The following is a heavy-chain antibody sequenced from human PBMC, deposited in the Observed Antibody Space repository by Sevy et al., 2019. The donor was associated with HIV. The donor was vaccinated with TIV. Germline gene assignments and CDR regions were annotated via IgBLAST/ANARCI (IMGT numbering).Heavy chain of an antibody. CDR3: ARNRDYYDSSGFSY. J-gene: IGHJ4*02. CDR2: ISSGSSYI. Sequence: GGSLRLSCAASGFTFNYFNMNWVRQAPGKGLEWVSSISSGSSYIKYADSVQGRFTISRDNAKSSLYLQMNSLGAEDTAVYYCARNRDYYDSSGFSYWGQGTLVTVSS. V-gene: IGHV3-21*06. D-gene: IGHD3-22*01. CDR1: GFTFNYFN.